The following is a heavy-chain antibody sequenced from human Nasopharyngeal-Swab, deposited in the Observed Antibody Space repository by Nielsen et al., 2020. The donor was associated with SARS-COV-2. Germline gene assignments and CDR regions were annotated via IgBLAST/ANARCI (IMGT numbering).Heavy chain of an antibody. CDR1: VGSFSGYY. J-gene: IGHJ6*02. V-gene: IGHV4-34*01. Sequence: TLSLTSAVHVGSFSGYYWSWVRQPPGKGLEWIGEVDHTGRTNNNPSLQSRVTMSVDTSKNQFSLTLSSVTAADTAVYYCARGGYQLLLRNYYYGMDVWSQGTTVTVSS. D-gene: IGHD2-15*01. CDR3: ARGGYQLLLRNYYYGMDV. CDR2: VDHTGRT.